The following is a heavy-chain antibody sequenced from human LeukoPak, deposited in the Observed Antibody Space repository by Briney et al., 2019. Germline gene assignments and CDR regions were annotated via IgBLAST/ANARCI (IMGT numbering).Heavy chain of an antibody. V-gene: IGHV4-34*01. J-gene: IGHJ4*02. Sequence: SESLSLTCAVYGGSFGGYYWSWIRQPPGKGLEWIGEINHSGSTNYNPSLKSRVTISVDTSKNQFSLKLSSVTAADTAVYYCASPGYSSNWGQGTLVTVSS. D-gene: IGHD6-13*01. CDR2: INHSGST. CDR3: ASPGYSSN. CDR1: GGSFGGYY.